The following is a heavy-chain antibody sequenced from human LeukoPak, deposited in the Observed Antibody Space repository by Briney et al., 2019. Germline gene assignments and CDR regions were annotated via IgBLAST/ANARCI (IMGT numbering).Heavy chain of an antibody. CDR2: INPNSGGT. Sequence: ASVKVSCTASGYTFTGNYMHWVRQAPGQGLEWMGCINPNSGGTNYAQKFQGWVTMTRDTSISTAYMELSRLRSDDTAVYYCARAVTTSNYYGSGSYDGMDVWGQGTTVTVSS. D-gene: IGHD3-10*01. V-gene: IGHV1-2*04. J-gene: IGHJ6*02. CDR1: GYTFTGNY. CDR3: ARAVTTSNYYGSGSYDGMDV.